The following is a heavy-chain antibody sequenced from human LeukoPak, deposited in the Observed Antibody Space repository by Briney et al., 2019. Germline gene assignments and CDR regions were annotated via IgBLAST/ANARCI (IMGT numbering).Heavy chain of an antibody. Sequence: PSETLSLTCAVSGDSISSSIYFWGWIRQPPGKGLEWIGTIFRSGSTSYNPSLKSRVTISVDTSKNQFSLKLSSVTAADTAVYYCARLIGLISDYFDYWGQGTLVTVSS. J-gene: IGHJ4*02. CDR2: IFRSGST. V-gene: IGHV4-39*01. D-gene: IGHD2/OR15-2a*01. CDR1: GDSISSSIYF. CDR3: ARLIGLISDYFDY.